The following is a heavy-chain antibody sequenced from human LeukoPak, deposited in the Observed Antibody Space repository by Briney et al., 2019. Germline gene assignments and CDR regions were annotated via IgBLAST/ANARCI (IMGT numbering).Heavy chain of an antibody. CDR2: TIDSGGAT. D-gene: IGHD1-1*01. Sequence: GGSLRLSCAASGFTFSTYAMSWVRQAPRRGLEWVSSTIDSGGATYYADSVKGRFTISRDNSKNTLYLQMNSLRAEDTAVYYCAASGAGATDRWGQGTLVTVSS. CDR3: AASGAGATDR. CDR1: GFTFSTYA. J-gene: IGHJ4*02. V-gene: IGHV3-23*01.